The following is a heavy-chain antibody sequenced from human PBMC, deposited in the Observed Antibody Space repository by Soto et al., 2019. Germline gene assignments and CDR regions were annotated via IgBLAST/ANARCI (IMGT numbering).Heavy chain of an antibody. CDR1: GGSISSYY. Sequence: QVQLQESGPGLVKPSETLSLTCTVSGGSISSYYWSWIRQPPGKGLEWIGYIYYSGGTNYNPSLKRGVTISVESSKNHFSLKLSSVTAADTAVYYCARRYGGNLDYWGQGTLVTVSS. CDR3: ARRYGGNLDY. V-gene: IGHV4-59*08. CDR2: IYYSGGT. D-gene: IGHD1-26*01. J-gene: IGHJ4*02.